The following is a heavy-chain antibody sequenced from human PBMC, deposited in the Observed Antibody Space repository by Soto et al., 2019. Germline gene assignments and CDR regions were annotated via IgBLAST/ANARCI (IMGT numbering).Heavy chain of an antibody. J-gene: IGHJ4*02. CDR2: INHSGST. V-gene: IGHV4-34*01. CDR3: ARATGHYGSGSYIRY. Sequence: SETLSLTCAVYGGSFSGYYWSWIRQPPGKGLEWIGEINHSGSTNYNPSLKSRVTISVDTSKNQFSLKLSSVTAADTAVYYCARATGHYGSGSYIRYWGQGTLVTVSS. CDR1: GGSFSGYY. D-gene: IGHD3-10*01.